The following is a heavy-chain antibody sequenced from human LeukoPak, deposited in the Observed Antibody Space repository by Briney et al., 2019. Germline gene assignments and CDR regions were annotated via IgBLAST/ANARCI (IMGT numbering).Heavy chain of an antibody. V-gene: IGHV1-69*06. CDR2: IIPIFGTS. J-gene: IGHJ6*03. CDR3: ARDRETISRYQFYFMDV. CDR1: GGTFISYA. D-gene: IGHD3-3*01. Sequence: SVKVSCKASGGTFISYAFSWVRQAPGQGLEWMGRIIPIFGTSNYAQKFQGRVTITWDKSTNTAYMELSSLRSEDTAVYYCARDRETISRYQFYFMDVWGRGTTVIVSS.